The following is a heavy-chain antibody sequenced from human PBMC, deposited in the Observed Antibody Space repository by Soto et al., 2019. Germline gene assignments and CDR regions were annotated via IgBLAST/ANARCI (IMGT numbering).Heavy chain of an antibody. D-gene: IGHD2-21*02. CDR2: IYYSGST. CDR3: ARQRTSVVTQAYFDV. J-gene: IGHJ4*02. V-gene: IGHV4-39*01. CDR1: RHSTSSRSNY. Sequence: SETLSLTCTVTRHSTSSRSNYWGWIRQHPGKGLGLIGSIYYSGSTNNNPSLRSRVSMSIDTSKDQFSLKLKSVTAADTALYFCARQRTSVVTQAYFDVWGPGSRVTVSS.